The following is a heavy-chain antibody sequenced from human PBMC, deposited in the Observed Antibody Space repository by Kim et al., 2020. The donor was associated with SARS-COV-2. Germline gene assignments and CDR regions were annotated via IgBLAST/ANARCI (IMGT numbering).Heavy chain of an antibody. J-gene: IGHJ4*02. V-gene: IGHV1-46*01. Sequence: AQKFQGRVTMTRDTSPSTVYMELSSLRSEDTAVYYCAREGWDSGSPRFDYWGQGTLVTVSS. D-gene: IGHD1-26*01. CDR3: AREGWDSGSPRFDY.